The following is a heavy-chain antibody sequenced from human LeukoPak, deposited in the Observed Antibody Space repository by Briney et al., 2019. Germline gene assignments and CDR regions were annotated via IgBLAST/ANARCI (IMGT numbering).Heavy chain of an antibody. Sequence: SETLSLTCTVSGGSISSYYWSWIRQPPGKGLEWIGYIYYSGSTNYNPSLKSRVTISVDTSKNQFSLKLSSVTATDTAVYYCARLGGAGSYDAFDIWGQGTMVTVSS. CDR1: GGSISSYY. V-gene: IGHV4-59*08. CDR2: IYYSGST. D-gene: IGHD1-26*01. CDR3: ARLGGAGSYDAFDI. J-gene: IGHJ3*02.